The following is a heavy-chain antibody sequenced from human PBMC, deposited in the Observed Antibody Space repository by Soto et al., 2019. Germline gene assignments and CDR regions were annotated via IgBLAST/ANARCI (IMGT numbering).Heavy chain of an antibody. CDR2: ISHSGST. CDR3: AREYTYGSNFFDC. Sequence: SETLSLTFTFSVCSISSAAYYWSWIRQHPGKDLEWIGYISHSGSTYYTPSLKSRVIISADTSKNQFSLNLNSVTAADTAVYYCAREYTYGSNFFDCWGQGALVTVSS. J-gene: IGHJ4*02. V-gene: IGHV4-31*03. CDR1: VCSISSAAYY. D-gene: IGHD5-18*01.